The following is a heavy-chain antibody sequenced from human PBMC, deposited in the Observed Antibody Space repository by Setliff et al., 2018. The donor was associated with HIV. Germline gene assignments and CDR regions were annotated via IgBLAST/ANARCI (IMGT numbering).Heavy chain of an antibody. Sequence: SETLSLTCSVSGGSISSTSYYWGWIRQPPGKGLEWIGSVHYSGSTHYKSSLKSRVTISVDTSKNQFSLRLSSVTAADTAVYYCARGGGPDTNFDSWGRGTLVTVSS. CDR1: GGSISSTSYY. V-gene: IGHV4-39*07. CDR3: ARGGGPDTNFDS. J-gene: IGHJ4*02. CDR2: VHYSGST.